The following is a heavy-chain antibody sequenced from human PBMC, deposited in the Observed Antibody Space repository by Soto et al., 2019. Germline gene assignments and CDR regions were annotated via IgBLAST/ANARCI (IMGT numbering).Heavy chain of an antibody. CDR1: GFTFSSYG. CDR2: ISYDGSNK. J-gene: IGHJ4*02. V-gene: IGHV3-30*18. CDR3: AKADDSGSYGDY. D-gene: IGHD1-26*01. Sequence: QVQLVESGGGVVQPGRSLRLSCAASGFTFSSYGMHWVRQAPGKGLEWVAVISYDGSNKYYADSVKGRFTISRDNSKNTLYLQMNCLRAEDTAVYYCAKADDSGSYGDYWGQVTLVTVSS.